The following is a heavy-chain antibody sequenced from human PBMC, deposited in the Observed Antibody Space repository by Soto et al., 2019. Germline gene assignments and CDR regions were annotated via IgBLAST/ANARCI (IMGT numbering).Heavy chain of an antibody. CDR1: GFTFGDYA. CDR2: IRSKAYGGTT. Sequence: GGSLRLYCTASGFTFGDYAMSWVRQAPGKGLEWVGFIRSKAYGGTTEYAASVKGRFTISRDDSKSIAYLQMNSLKTEDTAVYYCTRDLHILGYCSGGSCRTFDIWGQGTMVTVSS. J-gene: IGHJ3*02. V-gene: IGHV3-49*04. CDR3: TRDLHILGYCSGGSCRTFDI. D-gene: IGHD2-15*01.